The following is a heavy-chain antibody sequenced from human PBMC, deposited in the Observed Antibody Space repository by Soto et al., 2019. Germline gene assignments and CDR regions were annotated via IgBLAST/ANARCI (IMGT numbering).Heavy chain of an antibody. D-gene: IGHD7-27*01. CDR2: IKAVNGNT. V-gene: IGHV1-3*01. J-gene: IGHJ6*02. CDR3: ASRNSGDFGYGLDV. CDR1: GDTFTSYS. Sequence: QVQLVQSGAEVEKPGASVKVSCKASGDTFTSYSIHWVRQARGQRLEWMGGIKAVNGNTKYSQKFQYRVTFTRDTSASTAYMELSSPRSEDSAVYYCASRNSGDFGYGLDVWGQGTTVTVSS.